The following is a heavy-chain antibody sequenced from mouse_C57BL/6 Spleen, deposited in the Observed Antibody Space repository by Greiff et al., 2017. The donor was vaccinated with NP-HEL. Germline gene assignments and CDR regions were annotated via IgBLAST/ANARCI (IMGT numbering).Heavy chain of an antibody. Sequence: EVKVVESEGGLVQPGSSMKLSCTASGFTFSDYYMAWVRQVPEKGLEWVANINYDGSSTYYLDSLKSRFIISRDNAKNILYLQMSSLKSEDTATYYCARGGYGNYGGDAMDYWGQGTSVTVSS. CDR2: INYDGSST. CDR3: ARGGYGNYGGDAMDY. V-gene: IGHV5-16*01. CDR1: GFTFSDYY. J-gene: IGHJ4*01. D-gene: IGHD2-1*01.